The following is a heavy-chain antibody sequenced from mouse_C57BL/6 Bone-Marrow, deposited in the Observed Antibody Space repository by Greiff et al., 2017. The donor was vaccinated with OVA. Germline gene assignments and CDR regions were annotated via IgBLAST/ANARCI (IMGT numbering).Heavy chain of an antibody. D-gene: IGHD1-1*01. CDR2: ISDGGSYT. CDR1: GFTFSSYA. J-gene: IGHJ2*01. Sequence: EVQGVESGGGLVKPGGSLKLSCAASGFTFSSYAMSWVRQTPEKRLEWVATISDGGSYTYYPDNVKGRFTISRDNAKNNLYLQMSHLKSEDTAMYYCARDRGITTVVEYYFDYWGQGTTLTVSS. V-gene: IGHV5-4*01. CDR3: ARDRGITTVVEYYFDY.